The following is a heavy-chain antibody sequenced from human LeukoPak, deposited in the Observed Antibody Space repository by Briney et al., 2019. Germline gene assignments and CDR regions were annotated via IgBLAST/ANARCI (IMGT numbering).Heavy chain of an antibody. Sequence: PGRSLRLSCAASGFTFSSYAMHWVRQAPGKGLEWVAVISYDGSNKYYADSVKGRFTISRDNSKNTLYLQMKSLRAEDTAVYYCARGHLPTPRSAMDVWGQGTTVTVSS. CDR1: GFTFSSYA. J-gene: IGHJ6*02. D-gene: IGHD3-3*02. CDR2: ISYDGSNK. V-gene: IGHV3-30-3*01. CDR3: ARGHLPTPRSAMDV.